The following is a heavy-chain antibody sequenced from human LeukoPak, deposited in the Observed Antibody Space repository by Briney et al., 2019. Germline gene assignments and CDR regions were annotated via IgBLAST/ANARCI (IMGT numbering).Heavy chain of an antibody. D-gene: IGHD6-13*01. Sequence: GGSLRLSCAASGFTFSSHAMSWVRQAPGKGLEWVSAISGSGGSTYYADSVKGRFTIPRDNSKNTLYLQMNSLRAEDTAVYYCAKGPSRNIAAAGTDYWGQGTLVTVSS. CDR3: AKGPSRNIAAAGTDY. J-gene: IGHJ4*02. V-gene: IGHV3-23*01. CDR1: GFTFSSHA. CDR2: ISGSGGST.